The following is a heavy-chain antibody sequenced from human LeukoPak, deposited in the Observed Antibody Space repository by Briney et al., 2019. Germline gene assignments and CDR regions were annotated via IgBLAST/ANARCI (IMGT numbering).Heavy chain of an antibody. CDR3: ARALRSGSYYEVDY. CDR1: GYTFTGYY. D-gene: IGHD1-26*01. CDR2: INPNSGGT. V-gene: IGHV1-2*02. Sequence: GASVKVSCKASGYTFTGYYIHWVRQAPGQGLEWMGWINPNSGGTNYAQNFQGRVTMTRDTSISTAYMELSRLRSDDTAVYYCARALRSGSYYEVDYWGQGTLATVSS. J-gene: IGHJ4*02.